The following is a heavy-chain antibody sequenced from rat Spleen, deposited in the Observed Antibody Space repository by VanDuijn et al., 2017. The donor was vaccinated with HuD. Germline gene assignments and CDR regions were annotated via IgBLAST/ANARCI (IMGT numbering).Heavy chain of an antibody. D-gene: IGHD1-12*02. CDR1: GLSLSSNS. Sequence: QVQLKESGPGLAQPSQTLSLTCTVSGLSLSSNSVTWIRQPPGKGLEWMGRIQNGGSTDYNSALKSRLSISRDTSKSQVFLKMNSLQTEDTAMYFCARVHPADGSYGYWGQGVMVTVSS. J-gene: IGHJ2*01. CDR3: ARVHPADGSYGY. V-gene: IGHV2-47*01. CDR2: IQNGGST.